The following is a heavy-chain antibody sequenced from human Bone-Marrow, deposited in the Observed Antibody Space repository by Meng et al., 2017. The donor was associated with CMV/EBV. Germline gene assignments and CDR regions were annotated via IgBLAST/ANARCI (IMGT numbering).Heavy chain of an antibody. D-gene: IGHD1-26*01. Sequence: SCTVSGGSISSGDYYWSWIRQPPGKGLEWIGYIYYSASTYYNPSLKSRVTISVDTSKNQFSLKLRSVTAADTAVYYCARGVGWPYFDYWGQGTLVTVSS. V-gene: IGHV4-30-4*08. CDR2: IYYSAST. CDR3: ARGVGWPYFDY. CDR1: GGSISSGDYY. J-gene: IGHJ4*02.